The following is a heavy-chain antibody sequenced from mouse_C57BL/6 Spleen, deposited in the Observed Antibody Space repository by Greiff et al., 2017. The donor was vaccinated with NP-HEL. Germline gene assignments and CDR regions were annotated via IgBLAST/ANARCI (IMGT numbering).Heavy chain of an antibody. CDR2: IDPSDSYT. J-gene: IGHJ4*01. Sequence: QVQLQQSGAELVRPGTSVKLSCKASGYTFTSYWMHWVKQRPGQGLEWIGVIDPSDSYTNYNQKFKGKATLTVDTSSRTAYMQLSSLTSEDSAVYYCASLLYAMDYWGQGTSVSVSS. V-gene: IGHV1-59*01. CDR1: GYTFTSYW. CDR3: ASLLYAMDY.